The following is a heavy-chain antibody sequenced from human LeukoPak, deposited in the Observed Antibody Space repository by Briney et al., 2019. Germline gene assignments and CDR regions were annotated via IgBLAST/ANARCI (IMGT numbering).Heavy chain of an antibody. CDR2: IYYSGST. CDR1: GDSINDSSYY. J-gene: IGHJ4*02. V-gene: IGHV4-39*07. D-gene: IGHD2-2*02. CDR3: ARDECSSTSCYMDY. Sequence: PSETLSLTCTVSGDSINDSSYYWGWIRQPPGKGLEWIGTIYYSGSTYHNPSLKSRVTISLDTSKIQFSLKLSSVTAADTAVHYCARDECSSTSCYMDYWGQGTLVTVSS.